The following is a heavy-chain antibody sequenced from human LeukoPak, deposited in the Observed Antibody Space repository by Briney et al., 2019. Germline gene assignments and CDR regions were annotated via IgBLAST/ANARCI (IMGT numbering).Heavy chain of an antibody. CDR3: AKGSRSGSYYFDY. J-gene: IGHJ4*02. V-gene: IGHV3-30*18. Sequence: PGGSLRLSCAASGFTFSTYGMHWVRQAPGKGLEWVAVISHDGSNKYYADSVKGRFTISRDNSKNTLYLQMNSLRAEDTAVYYCAKGSRSGSYYFDYWGQGTLVAVSS. CDR1: GFTFSTYG. CDR2: ISHDGSNK. D-gene: IGHD1-26*01.